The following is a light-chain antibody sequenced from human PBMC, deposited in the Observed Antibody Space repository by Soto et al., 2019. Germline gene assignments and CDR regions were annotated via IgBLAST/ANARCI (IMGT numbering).Light chain of an antibody. Sequence: DIQLTQSPSFLSASVGDRVTNTCRASQGIISYLAWYQQKSGKVPKLLIYAASTLQSGVPSRFSGSGSGTEFTLTISSLQPEDFATYYCQQINSYPITFGQGTRLEIK. V-gene: IGKV1-9*01. CDR2: AAS. CDR3: QQINSYPIT. CDR1: QGIISY. J-gene: IGKJ5*01.